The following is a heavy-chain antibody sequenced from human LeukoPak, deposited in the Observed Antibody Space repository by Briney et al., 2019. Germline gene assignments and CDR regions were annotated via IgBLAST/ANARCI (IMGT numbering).Heavy chain of an antibody. Sequence: SETLSFTCTVSGGSISSYYWSWIRQPPGKGLEWIGYISYSGSTSYNPSLKSRVTISVDTSKNQFSLKLSSVTAADTAVYYCARGRGTYDYWGQGTLVTVSS. D-gene: IGHD3-16*01. CDR3: ARGRGTYDY. V-gene: IGHV4-59*01. J-gene: IGHJ4*02. CDR2: ISYSGST. CDR1: GGSISSYY.